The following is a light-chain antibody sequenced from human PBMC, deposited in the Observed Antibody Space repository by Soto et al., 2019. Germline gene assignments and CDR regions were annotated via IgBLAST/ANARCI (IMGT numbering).Light chain of an antibody. Sequence: DIQMTQSPSSLSASVGDRVIITCRASKSIAIYLNWYQQKPGKAPILRIYAAFNLQTGVPSRFSGSAAETEFTLTISSLQPEDIATYYCQQSYNTLALTLGGGTKV. V-gene: IGKV1-39*01. J-gene: IGKJ4*01. CDR3: QQSYNTLALT. CDR1: KSIAIY. CDR2: AAF.